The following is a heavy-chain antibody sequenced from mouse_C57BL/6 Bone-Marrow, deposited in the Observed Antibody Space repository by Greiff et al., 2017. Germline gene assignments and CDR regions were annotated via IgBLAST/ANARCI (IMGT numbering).Heavy chain of an antibody. D-gene: IGHD2-3*01. V-gene: IGHV1-82*01. Sequence: QVQLQQSGPGLVKPGASVKISCKASGYAFSSSWMNWVKQRPGKGLEWIGRIDPGDGATNYNGKVKGQATLTADKSSSTAYMQLSSLTSEDSAVYFGANFCEVYYVRFAGGGEGTLVTVYA. CDR1: GYAFSSSW. CDR3: ANFCEVYYVRFAG. CDR2: IDPGDGAT. J-gene: IGHJ3*01.